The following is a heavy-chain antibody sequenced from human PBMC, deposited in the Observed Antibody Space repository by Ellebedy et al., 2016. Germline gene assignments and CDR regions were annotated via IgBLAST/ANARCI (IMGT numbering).Heavy chain of an antibody. D-gene: IGHD6-19*01. CDR2: IYYSGST. J-gene: IGHJ2*01. CDR3: ARYGGAVAGRSHDWYFDL. V-gene: IGHV4-59*01. CDR1: GGSISSYY. Sequence: SETLSLTCTVSGGSISSYYWSWIRQPPGKGLEWIGYIYYSGSTNYNPSLKSRVTISVDTSKNQFSLKLSSVTAADTAVYYCARYGGAVAGRSHDWYFDLWGRGTLVTVSS.